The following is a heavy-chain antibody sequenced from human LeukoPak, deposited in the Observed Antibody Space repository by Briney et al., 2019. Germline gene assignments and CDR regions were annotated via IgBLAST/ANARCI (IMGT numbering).Heavy chain of an antibody. Sequence: GSVKVSCKASGYTFTSYDINWVRQATGQGLEWMGWMNPNSGNTGYARKFQGRVTMTRNTSISTAYMELSSLRSEDTAVYYCARERLEYGMDVWGQGTTVTVSS. D-gene: IGHD3-3*01. V-gene: IGHV1-8*01. CDR2: MNPNSGNT. CDR3: ARERLEYGMDV. CDR1: GYTFTSYD. J-gene: IGHJ6*02.